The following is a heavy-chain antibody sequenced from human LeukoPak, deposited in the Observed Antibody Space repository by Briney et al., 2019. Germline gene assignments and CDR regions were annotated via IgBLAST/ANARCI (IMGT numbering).Heavy chain of an antibody. CDR1: GYTFTSYG. CDR2: ISAYNANT. J-gene: IGHJ4*02. CDR3: ASSKNYYDTNGLDY. Sequence: ASVKVSCKASGYTFTSYGITWVRQAPGQGLGWMGWISAYNANTNYAQKLQDRVTMTADTSTTTAYMELRSLRSDDTAMYYCASSKNYYDTNGLDYWGQGTLVTVSS. D-gene: IGHD3-22*01. V-gene: IGHV1-18*01.